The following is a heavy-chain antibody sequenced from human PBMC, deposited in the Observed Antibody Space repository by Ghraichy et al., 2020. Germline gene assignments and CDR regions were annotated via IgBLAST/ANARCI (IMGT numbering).Heavy chain of an antibody. CDR3: ARGYSSGWPGIDY. Sequence: GVLNISCAASGFTFSNYWMSWVRQAPGKGLEWVANIKQDGSEKYYVDSVKGRFTISRDNAKNSLYLQMNSLRAEDTARYYCARGYSSGWPGIDYWGQGTLVTVSS. V-gene: IGHV3-7*04. J-gene: IGHJ4*02. D-gene: IGHD6-19*01. CDR1: GFTFSNYW. CDR2: IKQDGSEK.